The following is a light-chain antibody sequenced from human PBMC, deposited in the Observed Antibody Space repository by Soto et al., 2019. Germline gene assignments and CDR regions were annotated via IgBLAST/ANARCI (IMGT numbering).Light chain of an antibody. J-gene: IGKJ5*01. CDR1: QSISNY. Sequence: DILMTHSQSSLYSSVGDRVTIPCRASQSISNYLNWYQQKPGKAPNLLIYAASTLQSGVPSRFSGSGSGTDFTLTISSLQAEDFATYYCQQSYRTPITFGQGTRLEIK. CDR2: AAS. V-gene: IGKV1-39*01. CDR3: QQSYRTPIT.